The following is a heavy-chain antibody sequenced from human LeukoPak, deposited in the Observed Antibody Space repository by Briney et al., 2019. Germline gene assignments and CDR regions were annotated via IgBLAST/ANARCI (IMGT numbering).Heavy chain of an antibody. CDR2: MNPNSGNT. D-gene: IGHD6-19*01. V-gene: IGHV1-8*01. CDR1: GYTFTSYD. Sequence: ASVKVSCKASGYTFTSYDINWVRQATGQGLEWMGWMNPNSGNTGYAQEFQGRVTMTRNTSISTAYMELSSLRSEDTAVYYCARFEAVAGQTWGQGTLVTVSS. CDR3: ARFEAVAGQT. J-gene: IGHJ5*02.